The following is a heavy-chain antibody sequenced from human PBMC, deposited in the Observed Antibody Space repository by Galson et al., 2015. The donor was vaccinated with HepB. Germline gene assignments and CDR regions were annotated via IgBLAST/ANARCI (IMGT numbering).Heavy chain of an antibody. D-gene: IGHD3-22*01. V-gene: IGHV4-59*01. J-gene: IGHJ3*01. CDR3: ARGYYVSRGYSNTFDV. CDR1: GASITSSY. CDR2: VYYTGNT. Sequence: ETLSLTCTVSGASITSSYWSWIRLPPEKGLEWIGYVYYTGNTNYNPSLNSRVTISSDTSKNQISLKLRSVTAEDTAIYYCARGYYVSRGYSNTFDVWGQGTMVTVSS.